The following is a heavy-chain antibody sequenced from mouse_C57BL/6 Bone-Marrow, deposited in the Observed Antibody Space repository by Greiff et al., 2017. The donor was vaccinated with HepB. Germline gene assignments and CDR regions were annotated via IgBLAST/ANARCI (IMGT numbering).Heavy chain of an antibody. CDR2: IAPETGGT. D-gene: IGHD2-12*01. CDR1: GYTFTDYE. CDR3: TRLPLYPNYAMDY. V-gene: IGHV1-15*01. J-gene: IGHJ4*01. Sequence: QVQLKESGAELVRPGASVTLSCKASGYTFTDYEMHWVKQTPVHGLEWIGAIAPETGGTAYNQKFKGKAILTADKSSSTAYMELRSLTSEDSAVYYCTRLPLYPNYAMDYWGQGTSVTVSS.